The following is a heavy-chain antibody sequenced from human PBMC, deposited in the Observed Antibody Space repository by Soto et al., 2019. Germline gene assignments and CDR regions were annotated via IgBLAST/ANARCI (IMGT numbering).Heavy chain of an antibody. D-gene: IGHD3-10*01. CDR2: VYSNDDK. CDR1: GFSLSTSGVG. J-gene: IGHJ6*02. CDR3: THMGGSGLYGMDV. Sequence: QITLKESGPTLVKPTQTLTLTCAFSGFSLSTSGVGVGWIRQPPGKALEWLALVYSNDDKRFSPSLKSRLTITHDTAKNPVVLTMTTMDPVDTATYYCTHMGGSGLYGMDVWGHGTTVTVSS. V-gene: IGHV2-5*01.